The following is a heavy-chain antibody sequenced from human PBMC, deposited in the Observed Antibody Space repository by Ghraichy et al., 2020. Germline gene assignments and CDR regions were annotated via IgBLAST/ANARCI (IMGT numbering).Heavy chain of an antibody. D-gene: IGHD4-17*01. CDR2: IKSDGSDS. CDR3: ARDPYGDYKYGGTDY. J-gene: IGHJ4*02. Sequence: GGSLRLSCVASGFNFARHWMTWVRQVPGKGLEWVASIKSDGSDSLYVDSVKGRFIISRGNAENSVSLEMTSLRAEDTAVYYCARDPYGDYKYGGTDYWGRGTLVSVSS. V-gene: IGHV3-7*01. CDR1: GFNFARHW.